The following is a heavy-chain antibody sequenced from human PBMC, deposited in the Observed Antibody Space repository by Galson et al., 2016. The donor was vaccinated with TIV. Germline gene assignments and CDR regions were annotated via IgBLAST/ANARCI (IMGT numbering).Heavy chain of an antibody. V-gene: IGHV3-7*01. CDR2: ITEDGSEK. CDR3: ARLGPSSVFDN. CDR1: GFPFRDYW. Sequence: SLRLSCAGSGFPFRDYWMTWVRQAPGKGLEWVASITEDGSEKRYPDSVKGRFTFSRDNAKNSLYLQMRSLRAEDTAVYYCARLGPSSVFDNWGQGALVTGSS. J-gene: IGHJ4*02.